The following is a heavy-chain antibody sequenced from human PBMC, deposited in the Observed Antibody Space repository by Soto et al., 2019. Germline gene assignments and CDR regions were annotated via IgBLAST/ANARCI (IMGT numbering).Heavy chain of an antibody. CDR1: GGSISSGDYY. Sequence: QVQLQESGPGLVKPSQTLSLTCTVSGGSISSGDYYWSWIRQPPGKGLGWIGYIYYSGSTYYNPSLKSRVTISVDTSKNQFSLKLSSVTAADTAVYYCAKLRYFDWSKYYFDYWGQGTLVTVSS. CDR3: AKLRYFDWSKYYFDY. J-gene: IGHJ4*02. CDR2: IYYSGST. D-gene: IGHD3-9*01. V-gene: IGHV4-30-4*01.